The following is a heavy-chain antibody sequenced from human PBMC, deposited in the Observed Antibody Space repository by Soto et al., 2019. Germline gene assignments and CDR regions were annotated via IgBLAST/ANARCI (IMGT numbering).Heavy chain of an antibody. Sequence: GGSLRLSCAASGFTFSSYAMTWVRQAPGEGLEWVSAISGSGGSTYSADSVKGRFTISRDNSKNTLYLQMNSLRAEDTAVYYCAKAVSSGWYYFDYWGQGALVTVSS. D-gene: IGHD6-19*01. CDR1: GFTFSSYA. CDR3: AKAVSSGWYYFDY. CDR2: ISGSGGST. V-gene: IGHV3-23*01. J-gene: IGHJ4*02.